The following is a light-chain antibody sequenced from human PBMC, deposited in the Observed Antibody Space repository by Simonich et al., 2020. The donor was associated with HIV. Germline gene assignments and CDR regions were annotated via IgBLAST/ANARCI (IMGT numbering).Light chain of an antibody. V-gene: IGLV2-14*01. Sequence: QSALTQPASVSGSPGQSITISCTGTSSDGGGYNYVSCYQQHPGKAPKVMIYDVSKRPSGVSNRFSASKSGNTASLTISGLQAEDEADYYCSSYTSSSTLMFGGGTKLTVL. J-gene: IGLJ3*02. CDR1: SSDGGGYNY. CDR2: DVS. CDR3: SSYTSSSTLM.